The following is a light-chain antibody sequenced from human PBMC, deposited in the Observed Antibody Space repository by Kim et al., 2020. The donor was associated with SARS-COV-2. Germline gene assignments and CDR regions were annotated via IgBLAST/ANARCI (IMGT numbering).Light chain of an antibody. Sequence: AVQMTQSPSSLSASVGDRVTITCRASQAIRNDLGWYQQKPGKAPKLLIYAASTLQSGVPSRFSGSGSDTDFALTITSVQPEDFATYECIQDFIYHITFGGGTKVDIK. CDR2: AAS. J-gene: IGKJ4*01. CDR1: QAIRND. V-gene: IGKV1-6*01. CDR3: IQDFIYHIT.